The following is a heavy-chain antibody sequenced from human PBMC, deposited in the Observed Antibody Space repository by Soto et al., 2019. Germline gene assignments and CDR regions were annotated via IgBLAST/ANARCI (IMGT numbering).Heavy chain of an antibody. J-gene: IGHJ6*02. CDR1: GYTFTSYD. Sequence: QVQLVQSGAEVKKPGASVKVSCKASGYTFTSYDINWVRQATGQGLEWMGWMNPNSGNTGYAQKFQGRVTMTRNTSISTAYMELSSLRSEDTAVDYCARIQLWLPPYYFSGMDVWGQGTTVTVSS. V-gene: IGHV1-8*01. D-gene: IGHD5-18*01. CDR3: ARIQLWLPPYYFSGMDV. CDR2: MNPNSGNT.